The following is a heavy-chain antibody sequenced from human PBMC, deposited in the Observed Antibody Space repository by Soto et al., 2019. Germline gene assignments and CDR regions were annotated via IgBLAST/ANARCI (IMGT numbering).Heavy chain of an antibody. CDR2: IIPIFDTT. D-gene: IGHD6-25*01. CDR1: GGTFSNYA. J-gene: IGHJ3*02. CDR3: ASLIATARAFDI. V-gene: IGHV1-69*06. Sequence: SVKVSCKTSGGTFSNYAFTWVRQAPGQGLEWMGGIIPIFDTTNYAQKFQGRVTITADKSTSTAYMELSSLRSEDTAVYYCASLIATARAFDIWGQGTMVTVSS.